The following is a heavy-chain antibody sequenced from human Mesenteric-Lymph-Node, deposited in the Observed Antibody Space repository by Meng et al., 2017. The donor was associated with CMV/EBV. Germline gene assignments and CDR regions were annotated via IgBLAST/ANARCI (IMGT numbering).Heavy chain of an antibody. CDR1: GFTFKDYA. J-gene: IGHJ6*02. V-gene: IGHV3-9*01. CDR2: LSWDTSGI. D-gene: IGHD2-2*01. CDR3: ARVGSTYYNYYYGMDV. Sequence: GGSLRLSCAASGFTFKDYAMHWVRQAPGKGLEWVSGLSWDTSGIGYAESVRGRFIISRDNSKNSLYLQMNSLRAEDTALYYCARVGSTYYNYYYGMDVWGQGTTVTVSS.